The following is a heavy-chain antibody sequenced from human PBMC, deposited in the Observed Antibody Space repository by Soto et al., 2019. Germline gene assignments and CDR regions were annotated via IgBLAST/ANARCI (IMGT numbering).Heavy chain of an antibody. J-gene: IGHJ4*02. CDR3: AKALLIGYCSGGSCSDNPHEDY. CDR2: ISYDGSNK. Sequence: GGSLRLSCAASGFTFSSYGMHWVRQAPGKGREWVAVISYDGSNKYYADSVKGRFTISRDNSKNTLYLQMNSLRAEDTAVYYCAKALLIGYCSGGSCSDNPHEDYWGQGTLVTVSS. CDR1: GFTFSSYG. V-gene: IGHV3-30*18. D-gene: IGHD2-15*01.